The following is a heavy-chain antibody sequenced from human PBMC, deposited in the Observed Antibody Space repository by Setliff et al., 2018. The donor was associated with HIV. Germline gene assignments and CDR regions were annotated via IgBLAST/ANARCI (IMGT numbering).Heavy chain of an antibody. CDR2: IYYSGST. CDR1: GGSISSGDYY. V-gene: IGHV4-30-4*08. D-gene: IGHD3-10*01. CDR3: AREDSYGSGSYSEYYFDY. J-gene: IGHJ4*02. Sequence: LSLTCTVSGGSISSGDYYWSWIRQPPGKGLEWIGYIYYSGSTYYNPSLKSRVTISVDTSKNQFSLELSSVTAADTAVYYCAREDSYGSGSYSEYYFDYWGQGTLVTVSS.